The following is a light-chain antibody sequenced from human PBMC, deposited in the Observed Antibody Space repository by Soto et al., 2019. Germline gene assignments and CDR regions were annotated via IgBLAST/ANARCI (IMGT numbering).Light chain of an antibody. V-gene: IGKV1-5*01. Sequence: DFPMTQSPSTLSASVGDRVTITCRASQSISSWLAWYQQKPGKAPKLLIYDASSLESGVPSRFSGSGSGTEFTLTISSLQPDDFATYYCQQYNSSPPSFGGGTKVEIK. CDR1: QSISSW. CDR3: QQYNSSPPS. J-gene: IGKJ4*01. CDR2: DAS.